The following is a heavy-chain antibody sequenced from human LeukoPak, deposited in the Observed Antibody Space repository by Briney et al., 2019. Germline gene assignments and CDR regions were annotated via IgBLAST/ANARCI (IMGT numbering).Heavy chain of an antibody. V-gene: IGHV3-33*01. J-gene: IGHJ4*02. Sequence: GRSLRLSCAASGFTFSTYGMHWVRQAPGKGLEWVAVIWYDGSNRYYAASVTGRFTISRDNSKNTLYLQMNSLRAEDTAVYYCARGARSGWFRGDYWGQGSLVTVSS. CDR1: GFTFSTYG. D-gene: IGHD6-19*01. CDR3: ARGARSGWFRGDY. CDR2: IWYDGSNR.